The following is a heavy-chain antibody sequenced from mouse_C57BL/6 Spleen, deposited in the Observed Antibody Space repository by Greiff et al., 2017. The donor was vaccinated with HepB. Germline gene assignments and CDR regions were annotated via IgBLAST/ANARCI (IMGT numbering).Heavy chain of an antibody. Sequence: DVKLQESGPGLVKPSQSLSLTCSVTGYSITSGYYWNWIRQFPGNKLEWMGYISYDGSNNYNPSLKNRISITRDTSKNQFFLKLNSVTTEDTATYYCAREDFITTVVPHYYAMDYWGQGTSVTVSS. J-gene: IGHJ4*01. CDR3: AREDFITTVVPHYYAMDY. D-gene: IGHD1-1*01. CDR1: GYSITSGYY. CDR2: ISYDGSN. V-gene: IGHV3-6*01.